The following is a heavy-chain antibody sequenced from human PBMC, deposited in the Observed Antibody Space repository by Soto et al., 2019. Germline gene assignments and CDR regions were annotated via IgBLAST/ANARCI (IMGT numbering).Heavy chain of an antibody. V-gene: IGHV3-23*01. Sequence: GESLKISCAASGFTFSSYAMSWVRQAPGKGLEWVSAISGSGGSTYYADSVKGRFTISRDNSKNTLYLQMNSLRAEDTAVYYCAKDLTMIVVVSDYWGQGTLVTVSS. CDR2: ISGSGGST. CDR3: AKDLTMIVVVSDY. J-gene: IGHJ4*02. D-gene: IGHD3-22*01. CDR1: GFTFSSYA.